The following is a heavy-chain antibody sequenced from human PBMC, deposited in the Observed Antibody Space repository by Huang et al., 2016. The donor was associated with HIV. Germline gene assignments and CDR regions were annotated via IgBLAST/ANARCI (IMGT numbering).Heavy chain of an antibody. CDR1: GYRFRSNW. CDR2: IYPGDPDT. Sequence: EVQLVQSGAEVKKPGESLKISCKGSGYRFRSNWIGWVRQMPGKGLEWMGIIYPGDPDTRYSPAFQGQVTISADKSINTAYLQWSSLKASDTAMYYCARLIGSPSFYYGLDVWGQGTTVTVSS. D-gene: IGHD3-10*01. J-gene: IGHJ6*02. V-gene: IGHV5-51*01. CDR3: ARLIGSPSFYYGLDV.